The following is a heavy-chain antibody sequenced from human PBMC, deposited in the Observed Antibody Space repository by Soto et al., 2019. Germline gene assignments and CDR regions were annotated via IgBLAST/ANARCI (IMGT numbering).Heavy chain of an antibody. D-gene: IGHD6-19*01. J-gene: IGHJ6*02. V-gene: IGHV3-30-3*01. CDR2: ISYDGSNK. CDR3: ARDLQKWLAYYYYGMDV. CDR1: GFTFSSYA. Sequence: GGSLRLSCAASGFTFSSYAMHWVRQAPGKGLEWVAVISYDGSNKYYADSVKGRFTISRDKSKNTLYLQMNSLRAEDTAVYYCARDLQKWLAYYYYGMDVWGQGTTVTVSS.